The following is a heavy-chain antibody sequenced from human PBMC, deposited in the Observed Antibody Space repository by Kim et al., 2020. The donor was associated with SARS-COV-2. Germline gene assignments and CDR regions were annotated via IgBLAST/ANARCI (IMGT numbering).Heavy chain of an antibody. CDR2: GSTI. Sequence: GSTIYYADSVKGRFTISRDNAKNSLYLQMNSLRAEDTAVYYCARDGESLNWGQGTLVTVSS. J-gene: IGHJ4*02. CDR3: ARDGESLN. V-gene: IGHV3-11*01.